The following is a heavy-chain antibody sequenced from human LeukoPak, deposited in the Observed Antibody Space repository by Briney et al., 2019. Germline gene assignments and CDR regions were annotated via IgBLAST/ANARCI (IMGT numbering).Heavy chain of an antibody. CDR2: ISHDGSNK. Sequence: GRSLTLSCAATGFTFSSYGMHWVRQAPGKGLEWVTVISHDGSNKYHADSVRGRFTISRDNSKNTLYLQMNSLRTEDTAVYYCAKGHQINYGFWSMDVWGQGATVTVSS. CDR1: GFTFSSYG. CDR3: AKGHQINYGFWSMDV. V-gene: IGHV3-30*18. J-gene: IGHJ6*02. D-gene: IGHD3-3*01.